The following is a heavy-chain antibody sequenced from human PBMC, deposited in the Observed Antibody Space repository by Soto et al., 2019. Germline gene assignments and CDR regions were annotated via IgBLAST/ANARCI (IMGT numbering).Heavy chain of an antibody. J-gene: IGHJ6*02. V-gene: IGHV1-69*08. CDR1: GGTFSSYT. D-gene: IGHD1-1*01. CDR3: ARDAGTTLRLRLSYGMDV. CDR2: IIPILGIA. Sequence: QVQLVQSGAEVKKPGSSVKVSCKASGGTFSSYTISWVRQAPGQGLEWMGRIIPILGIANYAQKFQGRVTITADKSTSTAYMELSSLRSEDTAVYYCARDAGTTLRLRLSYGMDVWDQGTTVTVSS.